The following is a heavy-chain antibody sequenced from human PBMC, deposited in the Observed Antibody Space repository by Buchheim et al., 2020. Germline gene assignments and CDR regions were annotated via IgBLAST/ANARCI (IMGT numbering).Heavy chain of an antibody. J-gene: IGHJ6*02. CDR2: IYHSGST. CDR3: ARDGVAVAGSLGASSYGMDV. CDR1: GGSISSSNW. D-gene: IGHD6-19*01. Sequence: QVQLQESGPGLVKPSGTLSLTCAVSGGSISSSNWRSWVRQPPGKGLEWIGEIYHSGSTNYNPSLKSRVTISVDKSKNQFSLKLSSVTAADTAVYYCARDGVAVAGSLGASSYGMDVWGQGTT. V-gene: IGHV4-4*02.